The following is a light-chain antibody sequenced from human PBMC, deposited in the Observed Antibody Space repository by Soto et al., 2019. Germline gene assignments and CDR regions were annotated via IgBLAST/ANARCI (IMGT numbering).Light chain of an antibody. V-gene: IGKV1-6*01. J-gene: IGKJ2*01. CDR3: LHAYSFPYT. CDR1: QGIRND. Sequence: IQMTQSPSTLSASVGDRVTITCRASQGIRNDLGWYQQKAGRAPKLLIFGASTIQSGVPSRFSGSGSGTDFTLTISSLQPEDFATYYCLHAYSFPYTFGQGTKVDIK. CDR2: GAS.